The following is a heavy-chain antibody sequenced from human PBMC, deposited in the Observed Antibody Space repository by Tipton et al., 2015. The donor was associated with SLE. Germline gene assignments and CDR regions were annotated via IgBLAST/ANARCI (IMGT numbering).Heavy chain of an antibody. Sequence: QSGAEVKKPGASVKVSCKTSGYTLINYGIVWVRQVPGQGLEWMGWISPESFKTSFAENLQGRVTLTTDASTSTAYMELSRLTSDDTAVYYCARGEQQKVADYWGQGTLVAVSS. D-gene: IGHD6-13*01. V-gene: IGHV1-18*01. CDR1: GYTLINYG. CDR3: ARGEQQKVADY. CDR2: ISPESFKT. J-gene: IGHJ4*02.